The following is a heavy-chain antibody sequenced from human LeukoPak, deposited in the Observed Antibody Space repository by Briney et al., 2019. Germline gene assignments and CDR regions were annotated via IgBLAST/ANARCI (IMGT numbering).Heavy chain of an antibody. CDR1: GYSISSGYY. D-gene: IGHD3-9*01. J-gene: IGHJ4*02. CDR2: IYHSGST. CDR3: AREQGYDILTGYYAPFDY. V-gene: IGHV4-38-2*02. Sequence: SETLSLTCTVSGYSISSGYYWGWIRQPPGKGLEWIGSIYHSGSTYYNPSLNSRVTISVDTSKNQFSLKLSSVTAAGTAVYYCAREQGYDILTGYYAPFDYWGQGTLVTVSS.